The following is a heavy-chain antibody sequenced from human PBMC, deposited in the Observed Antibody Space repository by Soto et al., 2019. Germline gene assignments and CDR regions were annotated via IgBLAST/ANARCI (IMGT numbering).Heavy chain of an antibody. CDR1: GFTFSTFS. CDR2: ISGGGRPI. V-gene: IGHV3-48*02. CDR3: ARDLGWAFDS. J-gene: IGHJ4*02. Sequence: EVQLVESGGGSVQPGGSLRLSCAASGFTFSTFSMNWVRQAPGRGLEWISYISGGGRPISYADSVKGRFTISRDNAKNSLYLQMDSLTDEDTAVYYCARDLGWAFDSWGQGTLVTASS. D-gene: IGHD6-19*01.